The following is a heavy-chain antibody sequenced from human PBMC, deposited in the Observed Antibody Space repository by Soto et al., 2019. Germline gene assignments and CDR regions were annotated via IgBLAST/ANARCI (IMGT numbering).Heavy chain of an antibody. CDR2: ISGSGGST. J-gene: IGHJ4*02. V-gene: IGHV3-23*01. CDR3: AYSSTPFDY. D-gene: IGHD6-13*01. CDR1: GFTFSSYA. Sequence: EVQLLESGGGVVQPGGSLRVACAASGFTFSSYAMSWVRQAPGKVLEWVSAISGSGGSTCYADSVKGRFTISRDNSKNTLYLQMNSLRAEDTAVYYCAYSSTPFDYWGQGTLVTVSS.